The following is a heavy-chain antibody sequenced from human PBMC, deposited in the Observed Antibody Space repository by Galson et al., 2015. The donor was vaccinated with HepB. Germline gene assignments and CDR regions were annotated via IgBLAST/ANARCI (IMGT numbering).Heavy chain of an antibody. CDR2: ISSSSDYT. CDR1: GFTFSSYN. Sequence: LRLSCAASGFTFSSYNMNWVRQAPGKGLEWVASISSSSDYTYYADSLRGRFTISRDNAKNSLYLHMNSLRPEDTAVYYCVGDPPLGTPFDHWGQGTLVTVSS. CDR3: VGDPPLGTPFDH. D-gene: IGHD7-27*01. J-gene: IGHJ4*02. V-gene: IGHV3-21*01.